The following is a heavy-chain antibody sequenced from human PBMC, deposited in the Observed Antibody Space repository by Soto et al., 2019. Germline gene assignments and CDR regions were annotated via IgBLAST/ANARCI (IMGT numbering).Heavy chain of an antibody. CDR1: GGSFSGYY. V-gene: IGHV4-34*01. CDR3: ARGPPKYCSGGSCSSPPWFDP. Sequence: SETLSLTLAAYGGSFSGYYRSSIRQQPGKGLEWIGEINHSGSTNYNPSLKSRVTISVDTSKNQFSLKLSSVTAADTAVYYCARGPPKYCSGGSCSSPPWFDPRGQGTLVT. J-gene: IGHJ5*02. D-gene: IGHD2-15*01. CDR2: INHSGST.